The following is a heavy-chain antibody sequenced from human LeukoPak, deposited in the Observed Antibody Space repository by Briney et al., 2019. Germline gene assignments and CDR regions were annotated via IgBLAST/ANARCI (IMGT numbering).Heavy chain of an antibody. Sequence: SGPTLVNPTQTLTLTCTFSGFSLSTSEMGVSWIRQPPGKALEWLALIFWTDEKHYSPSLKSRLTITKDTSKDQVVLTMTNMDPVDTATYYCAHRHIADRPFDPWGQGILVTVSS. CDR2: IFWTDEK. CDR1: GFSLSTSEMG. CDR3: AHRHIADRPFDP. D-gene: IGHD6-6*01. J-gene: IGHJ5*02. V-gene: IGHV2-5*01.